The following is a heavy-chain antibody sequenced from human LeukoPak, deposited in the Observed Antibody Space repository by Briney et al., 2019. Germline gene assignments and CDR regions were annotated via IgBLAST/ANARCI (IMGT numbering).Heavy chain of an antibody. CDR1: GGSISTYY. D-gene: IGHD6-6*01. J-gene: IGHJ4*02. CDR3: ARLYSSSSHFDY. Sequence: SETLSLTCTVSGGSISTYYWSWIRQPAGKGLEWIGHIYTSGTTNYNLSLKSRVTMSVDTSKNQFSLKLNSVTAADTAVYYCARLYSSSSHFDYWGQGTLVTVSS. CDR2: IYTSGTT. V-gene: IGHV4-4*07.